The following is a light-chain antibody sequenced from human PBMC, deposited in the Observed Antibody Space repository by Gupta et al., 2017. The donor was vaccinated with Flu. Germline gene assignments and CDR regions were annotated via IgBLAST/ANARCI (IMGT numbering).Light chain of an antibody. V-gene: IGLV2-8*01. CDR2: EVT. CDR1: SSDIGAYNY. Sequence: QSALTQPPSASGSPGQSVTISCTGTSSDIGAYNYVSWYQQRPGKAPNLIIYEVTKRPSGVSDRFSGSKSGNTASLTVSGLQAEDEADYYCCSFGGINKRGVFGGGTKLTVL. CDR3: CSFGGINKRGV. J-gene: IGLJ2*01.